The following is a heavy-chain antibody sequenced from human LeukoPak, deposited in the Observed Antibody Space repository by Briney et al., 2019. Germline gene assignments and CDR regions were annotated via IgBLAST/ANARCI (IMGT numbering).Heavy chain of an antibody. J-gene: IGHJ4*02. D-gene: IGHD3-10*01. V-gene: IGHV3-21*04. CDR1: GFIFSSYS. CDR2: ISSSSRHI. CDR3: AKAYGSGSYSLFDY. Sequence: PGESLRLSCAASGFIFSSYSMNWVRQAPGKGLEWVSSISSSSRHIYYADSVKGRFTISRDNAKISLYLQMNSLRAEDTALYYCAKAYGSGSYSLFDYWGQGTLVTVSS.